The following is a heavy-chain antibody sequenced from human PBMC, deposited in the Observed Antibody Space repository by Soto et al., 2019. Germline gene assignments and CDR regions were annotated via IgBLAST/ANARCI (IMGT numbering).Heavy chain of an antibody. J-gene: IGHJ6*02. CDR1: GFTFSSYG. Sequence: GGSLRLSCAASGFTFSSYGMHWVRQAPGKGLEWVAVISYDGSNKYYADSVKGRFTISRDNSKNTLYLQMNSLRAEDTAVYYCAKDPRRGYSYGRLFYYYYGMDVWGQGTTVTVSS. CDR3: AKDPRRGYSYGRLFYYYYGMDV. V-gene: IGHV3-30*18. D-gene: IGHD5-18*01. CDR2: ISYDGSNK.